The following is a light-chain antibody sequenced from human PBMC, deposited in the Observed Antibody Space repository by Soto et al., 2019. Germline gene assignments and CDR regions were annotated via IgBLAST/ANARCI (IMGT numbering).Light chain of an antibody. CDR3: HQRSSWPRGS. CDR2: DAS. J-gene: IGKJ1*01. CDR1: QSVSSY. Sequence: QSPATLSLSPGESATLSCRASQSVSSYLAWYQQKPGQGPRLLIYDASNRATGVSARFSGSGSGTDFTLTISSLETEDFAVYYCHQRSSWPRGSFGQGTKVDIK. V-gene: IGKV3-11*01.